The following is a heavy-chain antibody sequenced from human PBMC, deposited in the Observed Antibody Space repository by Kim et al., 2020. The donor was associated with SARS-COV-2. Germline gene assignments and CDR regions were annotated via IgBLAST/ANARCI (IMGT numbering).Heavy chain of an antibody. CDR1: GGSISSSSYY. CDR3: ARTPSAAGTPFRYYYYGMDV. V-gene: IGHV4-39*01. CDR2: IYYSGST. Sequence: SETLSLTCTVSGGSISSSSYYWGWIRQPPGKGLEWIGSIYYSGSTYYNPSLKSRVTISVDTSKNQFSLKLSSVTAADPAVYYCARTPSAAGTPFRYYYYGMDVWGQGTTVTVSS. J-gene: IGHJ6*02. D-gene: IGHD6-13*01.